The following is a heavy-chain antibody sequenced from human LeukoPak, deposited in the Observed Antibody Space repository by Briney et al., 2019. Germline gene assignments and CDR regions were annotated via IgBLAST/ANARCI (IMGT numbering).Heavy chain of an antibody. V-gene: IGHV3-49*03. CDR3: TRGESGWRGENFDY. CDR1: GFTFGDYA. CDR2: IRSKNYGGKT. Sequence: PGGSLRLSCTGSGFTFGDYAMSWFRQPPKKGLEWVGFIRSKNYGGKTEYAASVKGRFTISRDDSKNIAYLQMNSLKTEDTAVYYCTRGESGWRGENFDYWGQGTLVTVSS. D-gene: IGHD6-19*01. J-gene: IGHJ4*02.